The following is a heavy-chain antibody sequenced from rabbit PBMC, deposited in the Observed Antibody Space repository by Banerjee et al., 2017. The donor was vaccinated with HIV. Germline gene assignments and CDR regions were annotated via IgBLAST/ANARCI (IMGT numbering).Heavy chain of an antibody. D-gene: IGHD4-1*01. CDR2: IYTNSGTT. CDR3: ARGAASSGWGEDL. J-gene: IGHJ4*01. V-gene: IGHV1S40*01. Sequence: QSLEESGGDLVKPGASLTLTCTASGFSFSSYYMCWVRQAPGKGLELIACIYTNSGTTDYASWVNGRFTISKTSSTTVTLQMTGLTAADTATYFCARGAASSGWGEDLWGQGTLVTVS. CDR1: GFSFSSYY.